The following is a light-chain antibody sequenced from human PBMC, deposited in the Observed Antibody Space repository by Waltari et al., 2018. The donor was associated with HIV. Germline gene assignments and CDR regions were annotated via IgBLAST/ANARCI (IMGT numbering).Light chain of an antibody. J-gene: IGLJ3*02. Sequence: QSELTQPPSVSGTPGQRVTISCSGSSSNIGSNSVYWYQQLPGTAPKLLISRNNQRPSGVPDRFCGSKAGTSASLAISGLRAEDEADYFCAAADDSLSGGLFGGGTKLTVL. CDR2: RNN. CDR1: SSNIGSNS. CDR3: AAADDSLSGGL. V-gene: IGLV1-47*01.